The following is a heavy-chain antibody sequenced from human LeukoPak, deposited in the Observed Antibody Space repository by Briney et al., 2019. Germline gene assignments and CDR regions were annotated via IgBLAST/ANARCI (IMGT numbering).Heavy chain of an antibody. J-gene: IGHJ6*03. Sequence: GGSLRLSCAASGFIFSRYGMSWVRQAPGKGLEWVSAISGSGDSRYYADSVKGRFTISRDNSKNTVYLQMNSLRAEDTAVYYCAKGSDYDPPYYYYYMDVWGKGTTVTISS. V-gene: IGHV3-23*01. CDR2: ISGSGDSR. D-gene: IGHD5-12*01. CDR3: AKGSDYDPPYYYYYMDV. CDR1: GFIFSRYG.